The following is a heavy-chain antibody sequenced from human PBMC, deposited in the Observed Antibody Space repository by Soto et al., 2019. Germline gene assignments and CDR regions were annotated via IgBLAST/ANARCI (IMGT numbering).Heavy chain of an antibody. J-gene: IGHJ4*02. V-gene: IGHV1-18*01. CDR3: ARTPTNNDYGDYYYFY. D-gene: IGHD4-17*01. CDR2: ISAYNGNT. CDR1: GYTFTSYG. Sequence: GASVKVSCKASGYTFTSYGISWVRQAPGQGLEWMGWISAYNGNTNYAPKLQGRVTMTTDTSTSTAYMELRSLRSDDTAVYYCARTPTNNDYGDYYYFYWGQGTLVTVS.